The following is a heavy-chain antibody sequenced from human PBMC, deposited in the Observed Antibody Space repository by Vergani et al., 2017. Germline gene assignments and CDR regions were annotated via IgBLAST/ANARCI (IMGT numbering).Heavy chain of an antibody. CDR2: INHSGST. CDR1: GGSFSGYY. V-gene: IGHV4-34*01. J-gene: IGHJ4*02. Sequence: QVQLQQWGAGLLKPSETLSLTCAVYGGSFSGYYWSWIRQPPGKGLEWIGEINHSGSTNYNPSLKSRVTISVDTSKNQFSLKLSSVTAADTAVYYCARESYCSSTSCYFDYWGQGTLVTVSS. CDR3: ARESYCSSTSCYFDY. D-gene: IGHD2-2*01.